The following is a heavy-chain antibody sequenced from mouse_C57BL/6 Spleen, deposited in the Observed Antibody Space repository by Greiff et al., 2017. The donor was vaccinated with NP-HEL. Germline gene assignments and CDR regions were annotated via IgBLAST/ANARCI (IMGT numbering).Heavy chain of an antibody. CDR1: GYSITSGYY. Sequence: EVQRVESGPGLVKPSQSLSLTCSVTGYSITSGYYWNWIRQFPGNKLEWMGYISYDGSNNYNPSLKNRISITRDTSKNQFFLKLNSVTTEDTATYYCARDGSSGYLAWFAYWGQGTLVTVSA. CDR2: ISYDGSN. V-gene: IGHV3-6*01. J-gene: IGHJ3*01. CDR3: ARDGSSGYLAWFAY. D-gene: IGHD3-2*02.